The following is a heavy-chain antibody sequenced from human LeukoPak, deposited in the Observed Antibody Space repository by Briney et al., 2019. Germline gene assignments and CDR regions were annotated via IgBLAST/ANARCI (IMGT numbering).Heavy chain of an antibody. D-gene: IGHD1-14*01. CDR1: GFTFSSYW. V-gene: IGHV3-7*01. Sequence: GGSLRLSCAAFGFTFSSYWMSWVRQAPGKGLEWVANIKQDGSEKYYVDSVKGRFTISRDNAKNSLYLQMNSLRAEDTAVYYCARAGLDLNWFDPWGQGTLVTVSS. CDR2: IKQDGSEK. J-gene: IGHJ5*02. CDR3: ARAGLDLNWFDP.